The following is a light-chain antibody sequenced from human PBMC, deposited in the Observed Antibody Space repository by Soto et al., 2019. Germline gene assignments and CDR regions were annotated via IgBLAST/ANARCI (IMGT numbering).Light chain of an antibody. J-gene: IGKJ4*01. V-gene: IGKV1-39*01. CDR1: QSISSY. Sequence: DIQMTQSPSSLSASVGDRVTITCRASQSISSYLNWYQQKPGKAPKVLIYAASRLQSGVPSRFSGSGSGTDFTLTISSLQPEDFATYYCQQSYSTPLTFGGGTEVEIK. CDR3: QQSYSTPLT. CDR2: AAS.